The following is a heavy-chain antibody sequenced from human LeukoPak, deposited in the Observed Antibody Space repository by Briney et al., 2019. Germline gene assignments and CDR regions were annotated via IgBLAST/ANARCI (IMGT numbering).Heavy chain of an antibody. D-gene: IGHD6-13*01. CDR3: AREVAAAGTIWFDP. CDR1: GGSISSYY. Sequence: SETLSLTCTVSGGSISSYYWSWIRQPPGKGLEWIGYTYYSGSTNYNPSLKSRVTISVDTSKNQFSLKLSSVTAADTAVYYCAREVAAAGTIWFDPWGQGTLVTVSS. V-gene: IGHV4-59*01. CDR2: TYYSGST. J-gene: IGHJ5*02.